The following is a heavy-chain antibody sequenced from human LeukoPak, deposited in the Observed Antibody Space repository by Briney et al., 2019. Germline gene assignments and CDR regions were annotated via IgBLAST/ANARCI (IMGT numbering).Heavy chain of an antibody. CDR3: ARDNYID. CDR2: IKHDASEK. CDR1: GLTCSSYW. J-gene: IGHJ4*02. D-gene: IGHD4-11*01. Sequence: GGSLRLSCAASGLTCSSYWMSWVRQAPGKGLEWVANIKHDASEKYYVDSVKGRFTISRDNARNSLYLQMNSLRAEDTAVYYCARDNYIDWGQGTLVTVSS. V-gene: IGHV3-7*01.